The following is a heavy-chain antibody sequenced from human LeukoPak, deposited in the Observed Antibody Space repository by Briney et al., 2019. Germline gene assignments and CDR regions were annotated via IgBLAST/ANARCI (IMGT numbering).Heavy chain of an antibody. J-gene: IGHJ5*02. CDR3: AKDLMGIAAAGTSPSPWFDP. D-gene: IGHD6-13*01. Sequence: PGGSLRLSCAASGFTFSSYAMSWVRQAPGKGPEWVSAISGSGGSTYYADSVKGRFTISRDNSKNTLYLQMNSLRAEDTAVYYCAKDLMGIAAAGTSPSPWFDPWGQGTLVTVSS. CDR1: GFTFSSYA. V-gene: IGHV3-23*01. CDR2: ISGSGGST.